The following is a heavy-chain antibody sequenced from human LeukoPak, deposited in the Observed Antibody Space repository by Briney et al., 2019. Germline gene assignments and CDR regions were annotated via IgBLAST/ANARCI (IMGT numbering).Heavy chain of an antibody. J-gene: IGHJ3*02. CDR1: GFTFSSYS. Sequence: PGGSLRLSCAASGFTFSSYSMNWVRQAPGKGLEWVSSISSSSSYIYYADSVKGRFTISRDNAKNSLYLQMNSLRAEDTAVCYCECSSGWDDAFDIWGQGTMVTVSS. CDR3: ECSSGWDDAFDI. CDR2: ISSSSSYI. V-gene: IGHV3-21*01. D-gene: IGHD6-19*01.